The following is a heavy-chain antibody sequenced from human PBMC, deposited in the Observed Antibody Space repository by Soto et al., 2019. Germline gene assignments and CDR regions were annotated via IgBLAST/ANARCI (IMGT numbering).Heavy chain of an antibody. J-gene: IGHJ6*02. CDR2: VIPIVGTA. CDR1: GGTFSSCA. D-gene: IGHD3-10*01. V-gene: IGHV1-69*01. Sequence: QVQLVQSGAEVKTPGSSVKVSCKASGGTFSSCAISWLRQAPGQGLEWMGGVIPIVGTANYAQKFQRRVTITADESTSTAYMDLSSLTSEDTAVYYCASRGVNGYYYYCMDVWGQGTTVTVSS. CDR3: ASRGVNGYYYYCMDV.